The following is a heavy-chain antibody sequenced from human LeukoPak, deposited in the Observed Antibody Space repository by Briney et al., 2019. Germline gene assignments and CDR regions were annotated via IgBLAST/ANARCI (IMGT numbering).Heavy chain of an antibody. CDR2: IYYSGST. J-gene: IGHJ3*02. Sequence: SETLSLTCTVSGGSISSYYWSWLRQPPXXXXEWIGYIYYSGSTNYNPSLKSRVTISVDTSKNQFSLKLSSVTAADTAVYYCARLDSEIVVVPAAPDAFDIWGQGTMVTVSS. CDR3: ARLDSEIVVVPAAPDAFDI. V-gene: IGHV4-59*08. D-gene: IGHD2-2*01. CDR1: GGSISSYY.